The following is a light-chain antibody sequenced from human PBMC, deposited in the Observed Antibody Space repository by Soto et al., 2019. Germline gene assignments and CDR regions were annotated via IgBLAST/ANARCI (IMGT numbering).Light chain of an antibody. Sequence: IPFTQSGGTLSLSPGDSATLSCRASQSVSNNYLAWYQQKPGQAPRLLIYGASNRATGIPDRFSGSGSGTDFTLTISRLEPEDFAVYYCQQYGSSGTFGQGTKVDIK. J-gene: IGKJ1*01. V-gene: IGKV3-20*01. CDR1: QSVSNNY. CDR2: GAS. CDR3: QQYGSSGT.